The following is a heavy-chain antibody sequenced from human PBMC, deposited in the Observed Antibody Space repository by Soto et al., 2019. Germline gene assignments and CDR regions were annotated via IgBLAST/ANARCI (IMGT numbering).Heavy chain of an antibody. D-gene: IGHD5-18*01. J-gene: IGHJ6*02. CDR1: GGTFSSYA. V-gene: IGHV1-69*13. CDR2: IIPIFGTA. CDR3: ARVLGYSYVDYYGMDV. Sequence: ASVKVSCKASGGTFSSYAISWVRQAPGQGLEWMGGIIPIFGTANYAQKFQGRVTITADESTSTAYMELSSLRSEDTAVYYCARVLGYSYVDYYGMDVWGPGTTVTVSS.